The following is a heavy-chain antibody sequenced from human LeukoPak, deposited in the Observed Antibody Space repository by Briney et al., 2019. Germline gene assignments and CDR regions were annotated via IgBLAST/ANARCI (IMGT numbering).Heavy chain of an antibody. CDR2: ISSSSSYI. Sequence: GGSLRLSCAASTFTFSQYWMSWVRQAPGKGLEWVSSISSSSSYIYYADSVKGRFTISRDNAKNSLYLQMNSLRAEDTAVHYCAELKSFDYWGQGTLVTVSS. CDR1: TFTFSQYW. CDR3: AELKSFDY. D-gene: IGHD1-7*01. V-gene: IGHV3-21*01. J-gene: IGHJ4*02.